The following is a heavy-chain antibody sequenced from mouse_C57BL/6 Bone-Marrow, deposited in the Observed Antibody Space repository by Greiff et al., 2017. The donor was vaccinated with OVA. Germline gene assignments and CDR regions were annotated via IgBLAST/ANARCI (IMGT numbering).Heavy chain of an antibody. CDR1: GYTFTSYW. V-gene: IGHV1-64*01. CDR3: ARGDGLTTWFAY. CDR2: IHPNSGST. D-gene: IGHD2-12*01. Sequence: VQLQQPGAELVKPGASVKLSCKASGYTFTSYWMHWVKQRPGQGLEWIGMIHPNSGSTNYNEKFKSKATLTVDKSSSTAYMQLSSLTSEDSAVYYCARGDGLTTWFAYWGQGTLVTVSS. J-gene: IGHJ3*01.